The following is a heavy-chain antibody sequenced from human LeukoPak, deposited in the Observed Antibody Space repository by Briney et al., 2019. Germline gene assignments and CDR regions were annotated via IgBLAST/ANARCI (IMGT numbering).Heavy chain of an antibody. J-gene: IGHJ4*02. V-gene: IGHV4-59*01. Sequence: SETLSLTCTVSGGSITSYYWSWIRQPPGKGLEWIGYIYYTGSTNYNPCLKSRVTISVDTSRNQFSLKLSSVTAADTAVYYCARAPDYGDFDSWGQGTLATVSS. CDR3: ARAPDYGDFDS. CDR1: GGSITSYY. CDR2: IYYTGST. D-gene: IGHD4-17*01.